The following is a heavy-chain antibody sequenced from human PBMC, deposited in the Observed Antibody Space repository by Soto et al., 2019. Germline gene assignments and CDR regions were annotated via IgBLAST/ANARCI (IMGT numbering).Heavy chain of an antibody. CDR3: ARAGEYYDSSGYLFY. CDR1: GYTFTSYA. V-gene: IGHV1-3*01. Sequence: ASVKVSCKASGYTFTSYAMHWVRQAPGQRLEWMGWINAGNGNTKYSQKFQGRVTITRDTSASTAYMELSSLRSEDTAVYYCARAGEYYDSSGYLFYWGQGTLVTVSS. D-gene: IGHD3-22*01. J-gene: IGHJ4*02. CDR2: INAGNGNT.